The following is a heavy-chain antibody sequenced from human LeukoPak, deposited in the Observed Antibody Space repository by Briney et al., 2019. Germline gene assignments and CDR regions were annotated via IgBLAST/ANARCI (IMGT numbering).Heavy chain of an antibody. CDR1: GFTFSSYC. CDR3: AERRDGYSLG. J-gene: IGHJ4*02. D-gene: IGHD5-24*01. V-gene: IGHV3-30*02. Sequence: GGSLSLSCAASGFTFSSYCMNWVRQAPGKGLEWVAFIRYDGSNKYYAGSVKGRFTISRDNCKNTLYLEMNRLRAEDTAVYYCAERRDGYSLGWGQGTLVTVSS. CDR2: IRYDGSNK.